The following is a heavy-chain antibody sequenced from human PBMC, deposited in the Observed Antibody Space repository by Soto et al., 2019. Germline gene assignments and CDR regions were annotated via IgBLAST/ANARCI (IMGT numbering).Heavy chain of an antibody. D-gene: IGHD3-22*01. CDR3: VRNGYSRVDV. CDR1: GDSIIGTGW. CDR2: VYHSGAT. V-gene: IGHV4-4*02. Sequence: QVQLQESGPGLVRPSGTLSLTCAVSGDSIIGTGWWSWVRQSPGKGLDWIGEVYHSGATNYTPSLKSRVTISVDTSRNQFSLSLGSVTAADTAVYYCVRNGYSRVDVWGQGTTVTVSS. J-gene: IGHJ6*02.